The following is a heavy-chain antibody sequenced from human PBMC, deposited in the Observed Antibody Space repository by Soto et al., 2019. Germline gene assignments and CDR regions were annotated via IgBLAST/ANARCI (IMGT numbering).Heavy chain of an antibody. J-gene: IGHJ5*02. CDR1: GFTFSDYY. V-gene: IGHV3-11*06. CDR3: ARDRKSYYDSSGYFNWFDP. CDR2: ISSSSSYT. D-gene: IGHD3-22*01. Sequence: QVQLVESGGGLVKPGGSLRLSCAASGFTFSDYYMSWIRQAPGKGLEGVSYISSSSSYTNYADSVKGRFTISRDNAKNALYLQMNSLRAEDTAVYYCARDRKSYYDSSGYFNWFDPWGQGTLVTVSS.